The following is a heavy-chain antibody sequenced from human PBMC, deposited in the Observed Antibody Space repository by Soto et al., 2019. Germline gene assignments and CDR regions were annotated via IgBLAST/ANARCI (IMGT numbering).Heavy chain of an antibody. CDR1: GGSISSSSYY. Sequence: SETLSLTCTVSGGSISSSSYYWGWIRQPPGKGLEWIGFIYYAGSTKYNPSLNSRVTISVDTSKNQFSLTVTSVTAADTAVYYCARRMVATETFDYWGQGTLVTVS. V-gene: IGHV4-61*05. CDR3: ARRMVATETFDY. CDR2: IYYAGST. J-gene: IGHJ4*02. D-gene: IGHD5-12*01.